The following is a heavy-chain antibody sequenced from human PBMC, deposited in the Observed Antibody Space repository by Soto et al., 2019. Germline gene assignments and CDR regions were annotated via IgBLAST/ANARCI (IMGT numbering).Heavy chain of an antibody. CDR1: GFTFSRYS. CDR2: ISSTTNYI. Sequence: LRLSCAASGFTFSRYSMNWVRQAPGKGLEWVSSISSTTNYIYYAESMKGRFTVSRDNAKNSVYLDMNSLSADDTAVYYCARESEDLTSNFDYWGQGTLVTVSS. CDR3: ARESEDLTSNFDY. J-gene: IGHJ4*02. V-gene: IGHV3-21*01.